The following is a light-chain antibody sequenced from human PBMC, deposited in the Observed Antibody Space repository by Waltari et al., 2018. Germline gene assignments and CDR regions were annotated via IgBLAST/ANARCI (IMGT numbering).Light chain of an antibody. Sequence: DIQMTQSPSLLSALVGDRVALTCRASQSIRTFLNWYQQKPGKAPKVLIYDASNLGDAVPSRFSGSGSGTDFTLTITNLQPEDFATYFCQQSYSTPRTFGQGTKVEIK. CDR3: QQSYSTPRT. J-gene: IGKJ1*01. CDR2: DAS. CDR1: QSIRTF. V-gene: IGKV1-39*01.